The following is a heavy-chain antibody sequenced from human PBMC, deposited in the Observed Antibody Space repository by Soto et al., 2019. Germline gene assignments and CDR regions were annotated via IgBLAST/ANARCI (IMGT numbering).Heavy chain of an antibody. Sequence: VRQAPGKGLEYVSAISSNGGSTYYANSVKGRFTISRDNSKNTLYLQMGSLRAEDMAVYYCARNLYSSYGMDVCGQGTTVTVSS. V-gene: IGHV3-64*01. J-gene: IGHJ6*02. CDR2: ISSNGGST. D-gene: IGHD6-19*01. CDR3: ARNLYSSYGMDV.